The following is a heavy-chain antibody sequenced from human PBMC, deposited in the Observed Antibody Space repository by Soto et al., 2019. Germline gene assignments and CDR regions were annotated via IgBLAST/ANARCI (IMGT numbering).Heavy chain of an antibody. D-gene: IGHD5-18*01. V-gene: IGHV4-59*01. CDR1: GGSISRYY. CDR3: ARNVDTARAYYFDY. Sequence: SETLSLTCTVSGGSISRYYWSWIRQPPGKGLEWIGYIYYSGSTNYNPSLKSRVTISVDTSKNQFSLKLSSVTAADTAVYYCARNVDTARAYYFDYWGQGTLVTVS. CDR2: IYYSGST. J-gene: IGHJ4*02.